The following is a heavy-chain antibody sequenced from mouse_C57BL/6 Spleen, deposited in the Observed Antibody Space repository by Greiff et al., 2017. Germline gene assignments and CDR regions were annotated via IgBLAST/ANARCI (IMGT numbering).Heavy chain of an antibody. V-gene: IGHV1-64*01. CDR1: GYTFTSYW. Sequence: VQLLQSGAELVKPGASVKLSCTASGYTFTSYWMHWVKQRPGQGLEWIGMIHPNSGSTNYNEKFKSKATLTVDKSSSTAYMQLSSLTSEDSAVYYCARQAATGFAYWGQGTLVTVSA. D-gene: IGHD6-1*01. CDR3: ARQAATGFAY. J-gene: IGHJ3*01. CDR2: IHPNSGST.